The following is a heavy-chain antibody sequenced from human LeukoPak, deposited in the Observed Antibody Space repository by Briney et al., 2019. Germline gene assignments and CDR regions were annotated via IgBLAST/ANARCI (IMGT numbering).Heavy chain of an antibody. J-gene: IGHJ6*03. V-gene: IGHV1-2*02. Sequence: VASVKVSCKASGYTFTGYYMYWVRQAPGQGLEWMGWINPNSGGTNYAQKFQGRVTMTRDTSISTAYMELSRLRSDDTAVYYCARSPCGSTSCHIGYYYYYYMDVWGKGTTVTVSS. CDR3: ARSPCGSTSCHIGYYYYYYMDV. CDR1: GYTFTGYY. CDR2: INPNSGGT. D-gene: IGHD2-2*02.